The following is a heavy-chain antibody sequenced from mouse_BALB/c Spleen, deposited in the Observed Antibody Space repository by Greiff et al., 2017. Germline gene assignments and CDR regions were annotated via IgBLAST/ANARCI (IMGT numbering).Heavy chain of an antibody. Sequence: VQRVESGPELVKPGASVKISCKASGYTFTDYYINWVKQKPGQGLEWIGWIYPGSGTTKYNEKFKGKATLAVDTSSSTAYMQLSRLTSEDTAVYFCARIGDWDYYFDYWGQGTTLTVSS. J-gene: IGHJ2*01. CDR2: IYPGSGTT. CDR1: GYTFTDYY. V-gene: IGHV1-84*02. CDR3: ARIGDWDYYFDY. D-gene: IGHD4-1*01.